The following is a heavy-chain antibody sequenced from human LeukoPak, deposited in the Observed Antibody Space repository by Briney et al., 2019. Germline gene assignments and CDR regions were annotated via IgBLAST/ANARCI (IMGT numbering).Heavy chain of an antibody. Sequence: PGGSLRLSCAASGFTFSSYAMHWVRQAPGKGLEWVAVISYDGSNKYYADSVKGRFTISRDNSKNTLYLQMSNLRADDTAVYYCAGGRLVATSKAVAIDYWGQGTLVTVSS. CDR1: GFTFSSYA. D-gene: IGHD5-12*01. CDR3: AGGRLVATSKAVAIDY. CDR2: ISYDGSNK. J-gene: IGHJ4*02. V-gene: IGHV3-30*04.